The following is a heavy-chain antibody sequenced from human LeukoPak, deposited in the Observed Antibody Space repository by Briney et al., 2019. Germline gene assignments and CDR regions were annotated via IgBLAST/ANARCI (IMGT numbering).Heavy chain of an antibody. CDR2: IHPGDSGT. CDR3: ARGGTHRYGSSDY. V-gene: IGHV5-51*01. Sequence: GESLKISCKASGYSFTNYGIGWVRQMPGKGLEWMGIIHPGDSGTRYSPSFQDQVTMSVDESITTAYLQWSSLRASDSAIYYCARGGTHRYGSSDYWGQGTLVTVSS. D-gene: IGHD5-18*01. J-gene: IGHJ4*02. CDR1: GYSFTNYG.